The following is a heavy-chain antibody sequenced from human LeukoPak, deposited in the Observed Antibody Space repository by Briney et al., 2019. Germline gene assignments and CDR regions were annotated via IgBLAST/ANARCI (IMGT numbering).Heavy chain of an antibody. J-gene: IGHJ4*02. V-gene: IGHV5-51*01. CDR2: IYPGDSDA. CDR1: GYSSISYW. Sequence: GESLKISCKGSGYSSISYWIGWVRQMPGKGLEWVGVIYPGDSDARYSPSFEGHVTISADKSINTAYLQWGSLKASDTAMYYCARGGYSYGYPPFDYWGQGILVTVSS. D-gene: IGHD5-18*01. CDR3: ARGGYSYGYPPFDY.